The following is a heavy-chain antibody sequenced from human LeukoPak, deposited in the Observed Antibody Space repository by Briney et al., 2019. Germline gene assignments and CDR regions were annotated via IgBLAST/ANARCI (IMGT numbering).Heavy chain of an antibody. D-gene: IGHD1-7*01. CDR3: ASTEWNYAR. J-gene: IGHJ4*02. Sequence: SGTLSLTCDVSGGSISATNWWTWIRQPPGGGLEWIGEVHLNGRTHYSPSLESRVTMSADMSENHISLQLTSVTAADTAVYYCASTEWNYARWGQGTLVTVSS. CDR2: VHLNGRT. V-gene: IGHV4-4*02. CDR1: GGSISATNW.